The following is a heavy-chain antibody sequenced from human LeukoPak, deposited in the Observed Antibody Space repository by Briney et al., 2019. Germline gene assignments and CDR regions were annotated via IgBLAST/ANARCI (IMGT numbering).Heavy chain of an antibody. J-gene: IGHJ4*02. D-gene: IGHD5-18*01. CDR1: GITFSSYG. Sequence: GGSLRLSCAASGITFSSYGMSWVRQAPGKGLEWVSYISSSGSTIYYADSVKGRFTISRDNAKNSLYLQMNSLRAEDTAVYYCAKDGRSRYSYGSNYFDYWGQGTLVTVSS. V-gene: IGHV3-48*04. CDR3: AKDGRSRYSYGSNYFDY. CDR2: ISSSGSTI.